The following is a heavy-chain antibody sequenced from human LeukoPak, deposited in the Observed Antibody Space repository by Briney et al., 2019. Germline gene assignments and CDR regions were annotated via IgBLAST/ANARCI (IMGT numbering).Heavy chain of an antibody. J-gene: IGHJ5*02. Sequence: GSLRLSCAASGFTFTTYPMSWIRQPAGKGLEWIGRIYTSGSTDYNPSLKSRVTMSVDTSKNQFSLKLSSVTAADTAVYYCARGAYGSPSQNWFDPWGQGTLVTVSS. CDR3: ARGAYGSPSQNWFDP. D-gene: IGHD3-10*01. CDR2: IYTSGST. V-gene: IGHV4-4*07. CDR1: GFTFTTYP.